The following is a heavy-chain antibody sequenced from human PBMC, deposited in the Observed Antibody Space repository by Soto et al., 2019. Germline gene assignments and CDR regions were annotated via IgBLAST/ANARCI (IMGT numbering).Heavy chain of an antibody. Sequence: GSLRLSCTASGFTFGDYAMSWFRQAPGKGLEWVGFIRSKAYGGTTEYAASVKGRFTISRDDSKSIAYLQMNSLKTEDTAVYYCTRENTVAAAGKGTFDYWGQGTLVTVSS. V-gene: IGHV3-49*03. J-gene: IGHJ4*02. CDR3: TRENTVAAAGKGTFDY. D-gene: IGHD6-13*01. CDR1: GFTFGDYA. CDR2: IRSKAYGGTT.